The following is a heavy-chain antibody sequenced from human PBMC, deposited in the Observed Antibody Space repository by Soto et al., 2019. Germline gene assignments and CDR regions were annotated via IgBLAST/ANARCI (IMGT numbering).Heavy chain of an antibody. D-gene: IGHD5-18*01. Sequence: PGGSLRLSCAASGFLFSANGMHWVRQAPGKGVECVASIWLARTATHYAESVRGRFTLSRDDSSYTLDRQNSSLRSVDTAVYFCARDRGGTAMFFEMDVWGQWTTGTVS. CDR2: IWLARTAT. V-gene: IGHV3-33*01. CDR3: ARDRGGTAMFFEMDV. J-gene: IGHJ6*02. CDR1: GFLFSANG.